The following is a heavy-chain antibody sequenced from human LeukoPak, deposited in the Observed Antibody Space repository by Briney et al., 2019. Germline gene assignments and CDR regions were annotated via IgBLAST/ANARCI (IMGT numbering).Heavy chain of an antibody. CDR3: ARQLRRCGYYDSCGYTYYFDY. D-gene: IGHD3-22*01. CDR1: GGSISSSSYY. J-gene: IGHJ4*02. Sequence: SETLSLTCTVSGGSISSSSYYWGWIRQPPGKGLEWIGSIYYSGGTYYNPSLKSRVTISVDTSKNQFSLKLSSVTAADTAVYYCARQLRRCGYYDSCGYTYYFDYWGQGTLVTVSS. CDR2: IYYSGGT. V-gene: IGHV4-39*01.